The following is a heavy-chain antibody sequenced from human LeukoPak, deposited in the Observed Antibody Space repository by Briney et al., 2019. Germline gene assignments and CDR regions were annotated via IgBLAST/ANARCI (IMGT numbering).Heavy chain of an antibody. CDR2: MNPDSGVT. Sequence: GASVKVSCKASGYSFTGYFIYWVRQVPGQGLQWMGWMNPDSGVTDYAQNFQGRVTMTRDTSISTAYMELSSLRSDDTAVYYCARDLRGLGDYFDYWGQGTLVIVSS. V-gene: IGHV1-2*02. CDR1: GYSFTGYF. J-gene: IGHJ4*02. D-gene: IGHD3-16*01. CDR3: ARDLRGLGDYFDY.